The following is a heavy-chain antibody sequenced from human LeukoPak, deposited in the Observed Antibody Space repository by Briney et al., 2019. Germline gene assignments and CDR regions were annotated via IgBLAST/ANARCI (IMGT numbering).Heavy chain of an antibody. CDR1: GGSISSGGYS. CDR3: ARGSGWYTFDY. CDR2: IYHSGST. Sequence: SETLSLTCAVSGGSISSGGYSWSWIRQPAGKGLEWIGYIYHSGSTYYNPSLKSRVTISVDRSKNQFSLKLSSVTAADTAVYYCARGSGWYTFDYWGQGTLVTVSS. D-gene: IGHD6-19*01. J-gene: IGHJ4*02. V-gene: IGHV4-30-2*01.